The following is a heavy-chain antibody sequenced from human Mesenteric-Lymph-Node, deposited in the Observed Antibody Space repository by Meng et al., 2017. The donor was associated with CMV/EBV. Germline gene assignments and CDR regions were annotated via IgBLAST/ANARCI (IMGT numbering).Heavy chain of an antibody. CDR3: AREDGHTGKFDS. J-gene: IGHJ4*02. D-gene: IGHD5-24*01. Sequence: ASVKVSCKVSRYTFIDYYMHWVRQAPGQGLEYMGYIDPNGGGTFSPHNFQGRVTMARDTSIDTVYMEVTRLTSDDTAVYFCAREDGHTGKFDSWGQGTLVTVSS. CDR2: IDPNGGGT. CDR1: RYTFIDYY. V-gene: IGHV1-2*02.